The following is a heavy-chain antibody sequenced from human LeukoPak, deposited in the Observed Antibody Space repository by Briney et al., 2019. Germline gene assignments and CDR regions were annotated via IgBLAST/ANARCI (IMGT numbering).Heavy chain of an antibody. D-gene: IGHD5-12*01. CDR2: ISGSGGST. CDR3: AKLLYSGYDYGNYFDY. J-gene: IGHJ4*02. V-gene: IGHV3-23*01. Sequence: PGGSLRLSCVASGFTFSSHGMSWVRQAPGKGLEWVSAISGSGGSTYYADSVKGRFTISRDNSKNTLYLQMNSLRAEDTAVYYCAKLLYSGYDYGNYFDYWGQGTLVTVSS. CDR1: GFTFSSHG.